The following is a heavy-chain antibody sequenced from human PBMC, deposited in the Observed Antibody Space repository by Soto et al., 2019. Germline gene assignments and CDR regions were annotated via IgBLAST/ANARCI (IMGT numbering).Heavy chain of an antibody. Sequence: SETLSLTCAVYGGSFSGYYWSWIRQPPGKGLEWIGEINHSGSTNYNPSLKSRVTISVDTSKNQFSLKLSSVTAADTAVYYCARASGSSWNWFDPWGQGTLVTVSS. D-gene: IGHD6-13*01. CDR2: INHSGST. CDR3: ARASGSSWNWFDP. V-gene: IGHV4-34*01. J-gene: IGHJ5*02. CDR1: GGSFSGYY.